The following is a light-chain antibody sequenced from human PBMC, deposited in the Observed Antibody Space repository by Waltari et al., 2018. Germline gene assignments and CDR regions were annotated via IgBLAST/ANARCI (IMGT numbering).Light chain of an antibody. CDR3: AAWDDSLSGVV. CDR1: SSNIGSNY. V-gene: IGLV1-47*01. J-gene: IGLJ2*01. Sequence: QSVLTQPTSASGTPGQRVTLSCSGSSSNIGSNYVYWYQQLPGTAPKLLFYRNNQRPSGLPARFSASKSGTSASLAISGLRSEDEADYYCAAWDDSLSGVVFGGGTKLTVL. CDR2: RNN.